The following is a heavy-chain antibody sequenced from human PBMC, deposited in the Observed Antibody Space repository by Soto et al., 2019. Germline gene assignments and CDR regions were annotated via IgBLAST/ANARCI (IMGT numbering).Heavy chain of an antibody. Sequence: ASVKVSCKASGYTFTSYAMHWVRQAPGQRLEWMGWINAGNGNTKYSQKFQGRVTITRDTSASTAYMELSSLRSEDTAVYYCRYCSSTSCADAFDIWGQGTMVTVSS. J-gene: IGHJ3*02. CDR2: INAGNGNT. V-gene: IGHV1-3*01. CDR3: RYCSSTSCADAFDI. CDR1: GYTFTSYA. D-gene: IGHD2-2*01.